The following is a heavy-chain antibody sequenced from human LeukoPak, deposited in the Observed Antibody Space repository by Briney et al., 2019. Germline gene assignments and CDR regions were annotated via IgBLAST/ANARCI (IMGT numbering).Heavy chain of an antibody. V-gene: IGHV5-51*01. CDR3: ARLGFGIVDAFDI. Sequence: GESLQISCKGSGSIFTSYWIGWVRQLPGKGLEWMGIIHPGDSDTRYSPSFQGQVTISADKSISTAYLQWSSLKASDTAMYYCARLGFGIVDAFDIWGQGTMVTVSS. CDR1: GSIFTSYW. CDR2: IHPGDSDT. D-gene: IGHD3-10*01. J-gene: IGHJ3*02.